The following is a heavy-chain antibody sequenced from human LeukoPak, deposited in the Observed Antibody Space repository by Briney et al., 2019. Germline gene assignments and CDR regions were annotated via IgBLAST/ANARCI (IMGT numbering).Heavy chain of an antibody. Sequence: GASAKVSCKASGYTFTNYYLHWVRQAPGQGLEWMGIINPSGGSTNYAQEFQGRVTMTRDTSTSTVYMELSSLRSEDTAVYYCARGDYDSSGYYSGWFDPWGQGTLVTVSS. CDR3: ARGDYDSSGYYSGWFDP. D-gene: IGHD3-22*01. CDR1: GYTFTNYY. CDR2: INPSGGST. J-gene: IGHJ5*02. V-gene: IGHV1-46*01.